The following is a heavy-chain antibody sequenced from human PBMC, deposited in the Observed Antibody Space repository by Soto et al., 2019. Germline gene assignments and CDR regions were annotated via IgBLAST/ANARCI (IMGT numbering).Heavy chain of an antibody. CDR3: ARGRNSAFDY. J-gene: IGHJ4*02. Sequence: QVQLQQSGPGLVKPSQTLSLTCAISGDSVSSNNVAWNWVRQSPSRGIEWLGRTYYTSKWNYDYAVSVKSRISVAPDTSKNQFSLQVNFVTPEDTAVYYCARGRNSAFDYWGQGTLVTVSS. V-gene: IGHV6-1*01. CDR1: GDSVSSNNVA. CDR2: TYYTSKWNY. D-gene: IGHD1-1*01.